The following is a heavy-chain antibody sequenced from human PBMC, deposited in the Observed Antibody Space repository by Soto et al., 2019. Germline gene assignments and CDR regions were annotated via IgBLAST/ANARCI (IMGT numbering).Heavy chain of an antibody. CDR1: GFTFIIYA. D-gene: IGHD2-2*01. CDR2: ISGSGGST. CDR3: AKVYCSSTSCPLRYYYYYMDV. Sequence: GGSLRLSCAASGFTFIIYAMSWVRQAPGKGLEWVSAISGSGGSTYYADSVKGRFTISRDNSKNTLYLQMNSLRAEDTAVYYCAKVYCSSTSCPLRYYYYYMDVWGKGTTVTVSS. V-gene: IGHV3-23*01. J-gene: IGHJ6*03.